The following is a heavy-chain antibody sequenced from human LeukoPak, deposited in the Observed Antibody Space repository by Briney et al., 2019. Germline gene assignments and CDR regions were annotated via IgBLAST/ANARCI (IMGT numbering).Heavy chain of an antibody. J-gene: IGHJ6*02. D-gene: IGHD3-22*01. CDR1: GYTFTSYG. V-gene: IGHV1-18*01. CDR2: ISAYNGNT. CDR3: ARLHYYDSSGYGYGMDV. Sequence: ASVKVSCKASGYTFTSYGISWVRQAPGQGLEWMGWISAYNGNTNYAQKLQGRVTMTTDTSTSTAYMELRSLRSDDTAVYYCARLHYYDSSGYGYGMDVWGQGTTVTVSS.